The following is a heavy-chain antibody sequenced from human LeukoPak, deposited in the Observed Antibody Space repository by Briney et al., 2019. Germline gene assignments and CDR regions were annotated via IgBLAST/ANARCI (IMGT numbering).Heavy chain of an antibody. J-gene: IGHJ2*01. CDR2: IYHSGST. D-gene: IGHD4-17*01. CDR1: GYSISSGYW. CDR3: ARGGLSTVYWNFDL. Sequence: SETLSLTCTVSGYSISSGYWWGWIRQPPGKGLEWIGSIYHSGSTYYHPSLKSRVTMSVDTSRNQFSLKLNSVTAADTAVYYCARGGLSTVYWNFDLWGRGTLVTVSS. V-gene: IGHV4-38-2*02.